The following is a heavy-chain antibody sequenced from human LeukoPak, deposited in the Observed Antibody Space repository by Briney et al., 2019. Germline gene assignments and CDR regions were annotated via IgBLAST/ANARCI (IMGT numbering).Heavy chain of an antibody. CDR2: IWYDGSNK. V-gene: IGHV3-33*01. J-gene: IGHJ4*02. Sequence: GGSLRLSCAASGFTFSSYGMHWVRQAPGKGLEWVAVIWYDGSNKHYADSVKGRFTISRDNSKNTLYLQMNSLRAEDTAVYYCARGYYDSSGYYFDYWGQGTLVTVSS. D-gene: IGHD3-22*01. CDR1: GFTFSSYG. CDR3: ARGYYDSSGYYFDY.